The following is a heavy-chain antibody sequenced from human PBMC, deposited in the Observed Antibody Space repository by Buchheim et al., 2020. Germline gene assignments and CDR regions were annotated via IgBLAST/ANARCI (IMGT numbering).Heavy chain of an antibody. Sequence: EVQLVESGGGLVQPGGSLRLSCAASGFSFSTYSMNWVRQAPGKGLEWVSYIRSSSSTIYYEDSVKGRFTISRDNAKNSLYLQMNSLKVEDTAVYYCARGFLEWLFGMDVWGQGTT. CDR1: GFSFSTYS. V-gene: IGHV3-48*01. J-gene: IGHJ6*02. CDR2: IRSSSSTI. D-gene: IGHD3-3*01. CDR3: ARGFLEWLFGMDV.